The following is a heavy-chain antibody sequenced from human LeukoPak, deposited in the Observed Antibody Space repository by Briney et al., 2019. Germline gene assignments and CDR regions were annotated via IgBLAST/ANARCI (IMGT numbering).Heavy chain of an antibody. V-gene: IGHV4-59*08. CDR3: ARGGIPDY. J-gene: IGHJ4*02. CDR1: GGSISSYY. D-gene: IGHD2-21*01. Sequence: PSETLSLTCTVSGGSISSYYWSWIRQPPGKGLEWIGYIYYNGSTNYNPSLKSRVTISVDTSKNQFSLKLSSVTAADTAVYYCARGGIPDYWGQGILVTVSS. CDR2: IYYNGST.